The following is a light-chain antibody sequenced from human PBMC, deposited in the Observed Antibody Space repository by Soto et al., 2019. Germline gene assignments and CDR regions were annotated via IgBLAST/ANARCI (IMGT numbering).Light chain of an antibody. CDR2: KAS. CDR1: QSISSW. Sequence: DIQMTQSPSTLSASVGDRVTITCRASQSISSWLAWYQQKPGKAPKLLIYKASSLESGVPSRFSGSGSGTEFTLAISSLQPDDFATYYCQQRSNWPPTFGGGTKVDIK. CDR3: QQRSNWPPT. V-gene: IGKV1-5*03. J-gene: IGKJ4*01.